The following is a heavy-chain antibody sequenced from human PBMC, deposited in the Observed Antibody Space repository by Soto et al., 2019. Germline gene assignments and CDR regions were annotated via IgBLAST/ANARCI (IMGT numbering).Heavy chain of an antibody. V-gene: IGHV4-39*01. CDR2: IYYSGST. J-gene: IGHJ4*02. Sequence: PSETLSLTCTVSGGSISSSSYYWGWIRQPPGKGLKWIGSIYYSGSTYYNPSLKSRVTISVDTSKNQFSLKLSSVTAADTAVYYCARLYYDFWRFDYWGQGTLVTVSS. CDR1: GGSISSSSYY. CDR3: ARLYYDFWRFDY. D-gene: IGHD3-3*01.